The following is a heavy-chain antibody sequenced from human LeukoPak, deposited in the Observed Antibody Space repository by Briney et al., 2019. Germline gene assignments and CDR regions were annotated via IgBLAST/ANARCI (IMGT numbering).Heavy chain of an antibody. V-gene: IGHV3-7*01. CDR3: ARDHAYRADY. CDR2: INQDESKK. J-gene: IGHJ4*02. CDR1: GFTLSNDW. Sequence: GGSLRLSCAASGFTLSNDWMCWVRQAPGKGLEWVANINQDESKKYYADSVKGRFTISRDNAKNSLYLQMSSLTAEDTAIYYCARDHAYRADYWGQGTLVTVSS. D-gene: IGHD2-2*01.